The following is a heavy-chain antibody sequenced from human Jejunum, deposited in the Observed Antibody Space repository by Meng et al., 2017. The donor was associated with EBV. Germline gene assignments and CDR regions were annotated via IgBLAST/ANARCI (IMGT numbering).Heavy chain of an antibody. D-gene: IGHD3-22*01. CDR1: GGSISSYTYY. CDR3: ARVDYYDTSGNVDF. Sequence: LKESGPGLVKPSETLSLTCSVSGGSISSYTYYWGWIRQPPGKGLEWIGTIDYRENTYYNPSLKSRITISVDTPKNQFSLKLTSMTAADTALYYCARVDYYDTSGNVDFWGQGALVTVSS. V-gene: IGHV4-39*01. CDR2: IDYRENT. J-gene: IGHJ4*02.